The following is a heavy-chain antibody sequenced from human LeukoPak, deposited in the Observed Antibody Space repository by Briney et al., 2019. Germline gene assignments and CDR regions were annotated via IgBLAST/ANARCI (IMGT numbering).Heavy chain of an antibody. Sequence: GASVKVSCKASGGTFSSYAISWVRQAPGQGLEWMGWISAYNGNTKYAQKLQGRVTMTTDTSTSTSYMELRSLRFDDTAVYYCARDSYDSSGNYLDYWGQGTLVTVSP. D-gene: IGHD3-22*01. V-gene: IGHV1-18*01. CDR1: GGTFSSYA. CDR3: ARDSYDSSGNYLDY. CDR2: ISAYNGNT. J-gene: IGHJ4*02.